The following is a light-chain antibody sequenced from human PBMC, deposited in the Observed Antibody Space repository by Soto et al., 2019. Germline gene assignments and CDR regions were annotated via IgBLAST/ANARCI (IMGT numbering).Light chain of an antibody. CDR3: QTWGTGSWV. Sequence: QLVLTQSPSASASLGASVKLTCTLSSGHSSYAIAWHQQQPEKGPRYLMKLNSDGSHSKGDGIPDRFSGSSSGAERYLTISSLQSEDEADYYCQTWGTGSWVFGGETKLTVL. CDR2: LNSDGSH. J-gene: IGLJ3*02. V-gene: IGLV4-69*01. CDR1: SGHSSYA.